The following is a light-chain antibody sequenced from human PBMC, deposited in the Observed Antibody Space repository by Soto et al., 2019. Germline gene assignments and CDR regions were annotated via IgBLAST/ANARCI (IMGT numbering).Light chain of an antibody. CDR3: QQYGSSPPT. J-gene: IGKJ4*01. CDR2: GAS. V-gene: IGKV3-20*01. CDR1: QSVNSNY. Sequence: DIVLTQSPGTLSLPPGERATLSCRASQSVNSNYLAWYQQKPGQAARLLIYGASSRATGIPDRFSGVGSGTDFTLTISRLEPEDFAVYYCQQYGSSPPTVGGGTKVDSK.